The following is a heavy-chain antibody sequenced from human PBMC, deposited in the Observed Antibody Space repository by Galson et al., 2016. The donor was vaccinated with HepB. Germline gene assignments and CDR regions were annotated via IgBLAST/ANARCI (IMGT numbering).Heavy chain of an antibody. V-gene: IGHV4-31*03. D-gene: IGHD3-9*01. J-gene: IGHJ4*02. Sequence: TLSLTCSVAGGSVSSNGHYWSWIRQHPGKGLEWIGHIYHSGNTYYNPSLKSRVSMSVDTSKNQFSLKMTSVTAADTAVYYCARVVLRYYDRYFDFWGQGTLITVSP. CDR2: IYHSGNT. CDR3: ARVVLRYYDRYFDF. CDR1: GGSVSSNGHY.